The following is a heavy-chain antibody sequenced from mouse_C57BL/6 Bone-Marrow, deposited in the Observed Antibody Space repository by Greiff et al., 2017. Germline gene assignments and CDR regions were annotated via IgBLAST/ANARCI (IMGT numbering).Heavy chain of an antibody. Sequence: EVHLVESGGGLVQPGGSMKLSCVASGFTFSNSWMNWVRQSPEKGLEWVAQIRLKSDNSATHSAESVKGRFTISRDDSKSSVYLQMNNLRAEDTGIYYCTSPRLLRAMDYWGQGTSVTVSS. J-gene: IGHJ4*01. V-gene: IGHV6-3*01. CDR3: TSPRLLRAMDY. D-gene: IGHD2-3*01. CDR1: GFTFSNSW. CDR2: IRLKSDNSAT.